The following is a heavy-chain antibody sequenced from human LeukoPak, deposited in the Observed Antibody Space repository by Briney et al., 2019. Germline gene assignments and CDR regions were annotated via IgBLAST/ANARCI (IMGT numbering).Heavy chain of an antibody. CDR1: GGSISSGDYY. Sequence: PSETLSLTCTVSGGSISSGDYYWSWIRQPPGKGLEWIGYIYYSGSTNYNPSLKSRVTISVDTSKNQFSLKLSSVTAADTAVYYCARGEYQSPWWFDPWGQGTLVTVSS. D-gene: IGHD2-2*01. CDR2: IYYSGST. J-gene: IGHJ5*02. CDR3: ARGEYQSPWWFDP. V-gene: IGHV4-61*08.